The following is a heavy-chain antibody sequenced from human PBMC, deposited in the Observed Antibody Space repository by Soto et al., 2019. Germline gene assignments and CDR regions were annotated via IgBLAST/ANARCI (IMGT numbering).Heavy chain of an antibody. Sequence: EVQMVESGGGVVQPGGSLRLSCAASGFSVTNNYMNWVRQAPGKGLEWVSIIDIGGNTYYADSVKDRFTISRDDSKNTLYLQMDSLRPEDTALYFCARGRGSTGYLGREHYFDYWGQGTLITVSS. CDR1: GFSVTNNY. J-gene: IGHJ4*02. V-gene: IGHV3-66*01. CDR2: IDIGGNT. CDR3: ARGRGSTGYLGREHYFDY. D-gene: IGHD3-16*01.